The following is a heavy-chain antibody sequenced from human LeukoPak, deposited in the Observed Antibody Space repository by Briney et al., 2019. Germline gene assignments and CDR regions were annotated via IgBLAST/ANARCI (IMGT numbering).Heavy chain of an antibody. CDR3: ARSEYCSSTSCYTGWFDP. J-gene: IGHJ5*02. D-gene: IGHD2-2*02. Sequence: GASVKVSCKASGGTFSSYAISWVRQAPGQGLEWMGGIIPIFGTANYAQKFQGRVTITTDESTSTAYMELSSLRSEDTAVYYCARSEYCSSTSCYTGWFDPWGQGTLVTVSS. CDR2: IIPIFGTA. V-gene: IGHV1-69*05. CDR1: GGTFSSYA.